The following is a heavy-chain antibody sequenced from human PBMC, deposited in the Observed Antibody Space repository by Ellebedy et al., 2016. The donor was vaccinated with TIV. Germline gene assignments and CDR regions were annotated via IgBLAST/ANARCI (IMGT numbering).Heavy chain of an antibody. V-gene: IGHV1-18*01. CDR3: ARDDYGDRYGMDV. CDR1: GYTFTSFG. J-gene: IGHJ6*02. CDR2: VSGYNGNT. D-gene: IGHD4-17*01. Sequence: ASVKVSXXASGYTFTSFGFSWVRQAPGQGLEWMGRVSGYNGNTNYAQKLQGRVTMTTDTSTSTAYMELRSLRPDDTAVYYCARDDYGDRYGMDVWGQGTTVTVSS.